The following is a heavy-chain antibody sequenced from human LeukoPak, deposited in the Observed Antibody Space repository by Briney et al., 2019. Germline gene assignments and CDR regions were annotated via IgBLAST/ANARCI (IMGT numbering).Heavy chain of an antibody. V-gene: IGHV3-15*04. Sequence: GGSLRLSCAASGFSFSNAWMNWVRQAPGKGLEWVGRIGSHADSGTTEYAAPVKGRFTISRDDSKNTLYLQMNSLRTEDAAVYYCSAITIGAAGMIDYWGQGAQVTVSS. CDR2: IGSHADSGTT. D-gene: IGHD6-13*01. CDR3: SAITIGAAGMIDY. CDR1: GFSFSNAW. J-gene: IGHJ4*02.